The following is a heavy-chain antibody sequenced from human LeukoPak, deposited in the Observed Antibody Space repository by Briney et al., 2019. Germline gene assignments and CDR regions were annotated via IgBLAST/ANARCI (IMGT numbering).Heavy chain of an antibody. V-gene: IGHV3-64*01. Sequence: PGGSLRLSCAVSGFTFSTYAMHWVRQAPGMGLDYVSSISSNGGSTYYANSVKGRFTVSKDNSKNTLYLQMGSLRPEDMAVYYCARGGLGIAVSDAFDIWGQGTMVTVSS. CDR1: GFTFSTYA. D-gene: IGHD6-19*01. CDR2: ISSNGGST. J-gene: IGHJ3*02. CDR3: ARGGLGIAVSDAFDI.